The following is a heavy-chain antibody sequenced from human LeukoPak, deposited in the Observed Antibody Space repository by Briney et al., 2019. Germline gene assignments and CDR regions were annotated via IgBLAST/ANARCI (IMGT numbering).Heavy chain of an antibody. V-gene: IGHV4-34*01. CDR3: ARRTYYYGSGSYYSPVYYYYYTDV. D-gene: IGHD3-10*01. J-gene: IGHJ6*03. Sequence: SETLSLTCAVYGGSFSGYYWSWIRQPPGKGLEWIGEINHSGSTNYNPSLKSRVTISVDTSKNQFSLKLSSVTAADTAVYYCARRTYYYGSGSYYSPVYYYYYTDVWGKGTTVTVSS. CDR2: INHSGST. CDR1: GGSFSGYY.